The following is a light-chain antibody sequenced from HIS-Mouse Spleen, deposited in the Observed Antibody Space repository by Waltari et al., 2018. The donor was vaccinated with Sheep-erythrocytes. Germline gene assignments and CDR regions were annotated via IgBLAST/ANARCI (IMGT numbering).Light chain of an antibody. CDR2: DVS. Sequence: QSALTQPRSVSGSPGQSVTISCTGTSSDVGGYNYVSWYQQHPGKAPKLMIYDVSKRPSGVPVRFSGSKSGNTASLTISVLQAEDEADYYCCAYAGSYTLVFGGGTKLTVL. V-gene: IGLV2-11*01. CDR3: CAYAGSYTLV. J-gene: IGLJ2*01. CDR1: SSDVGGYNY.